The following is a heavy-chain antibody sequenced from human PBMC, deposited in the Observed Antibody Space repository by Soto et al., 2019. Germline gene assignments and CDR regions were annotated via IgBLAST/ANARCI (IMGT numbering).Heavy chain of an antibody. J-gene: IGHJ6*03. CDR2: IVVGSGET. CDR3: AAGIHDGVYYYYFMDV. D-gene: IGHD4-17*01. CDR1: GFNFGYSA. Sequence: SVKVSCKASGFNFGYSAIQWVRQTRGQRLEWIGWIVVGSGETKYAEKFQERVTVTTDMSTSTAYMELSSLGSEDTAVYYCAAGIHDGVYYYYFMDVWGQGTTVTVSS. V-gene: IGHV1-58*02.